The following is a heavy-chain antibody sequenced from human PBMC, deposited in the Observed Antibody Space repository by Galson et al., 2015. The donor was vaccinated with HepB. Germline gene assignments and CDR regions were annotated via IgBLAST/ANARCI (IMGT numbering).Heavy chain of an antibody. CDR2: ISGSGGST. Sequence: SLRLSCAASGFTFSSYAMSWVRQAPGKGLEWVSAISGSGGSTYYADSVKGRFTISRDNSKNTLYLQMNSLRAEDTAVYYCAKREDVLRYFDWSPGEPTGPGYYYYGMDVWGQGTTVTVSS. V-gene: IGHV3-23*01. J-gene: IGHJ6*02. CDR3: AKREDVLRYFDWSPGEPTGPGYYYYGMDV. CDR1: GFTFSSYA. D-gene: IGHD3-9*01.